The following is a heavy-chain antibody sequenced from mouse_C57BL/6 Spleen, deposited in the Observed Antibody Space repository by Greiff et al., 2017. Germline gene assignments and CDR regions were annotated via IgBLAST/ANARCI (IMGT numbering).Heavy chain of an antibody. Sequence: VQLKESVAELVRPGASVKLSCTASGFNIKNTYMHWVKQRPEQGLEWIGRIDPANGNTKYAPKLQGKATITADTSSNTAYLQLSSLPSEDTAIYYCALYYCSSYVYWYFCVWGTGTTVTVSS. D-gene: IGHD1-1*01. CDR3: ALYYCSSYVYWYFCV. V-gene: IGHV14-3*01. J-gene: IGHJ1*03. CDR1: GFNIKNTY. CDR2: IDPANGNT.